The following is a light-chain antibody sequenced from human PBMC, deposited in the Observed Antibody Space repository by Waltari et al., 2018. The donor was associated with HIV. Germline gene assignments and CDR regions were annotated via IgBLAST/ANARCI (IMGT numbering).Light chain of an antibody. V-gene: IGKV1-12*01. CDR1: QGISTW. CDR2: DAS. CDR3: QQANSFPYT. J-gene: IGKJ2*01. Sequence: DIQMTKSPSSVSASVGDRVTITCRASQGISTWLAWYQQKAGKAPNLLIYDASSLQRGVPSRFIGSGSVTDFSLTISSLQPEDFATYYCQQANSFPYTFGQGTKLEIK.